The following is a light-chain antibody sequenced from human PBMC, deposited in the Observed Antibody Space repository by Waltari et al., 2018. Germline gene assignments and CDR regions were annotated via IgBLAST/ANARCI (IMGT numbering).Light chain of an antibody. CDR3: SSYSSSITPV. CDR2: DVT. V-gene: IGLV2-14*03. Sequence: QSALTQPASVSGSPGQSITISCTGTSSDVGGYKYVYWYQQHPGKAPKLIMYDVTNRPSGVSYRFSGSKSGNTASLTISGLQAEDEADYYCSSYSSSITPVFGGGTKLTVL. J-gene: IGLJ2*01. CDR1: SSDVGGYKY.